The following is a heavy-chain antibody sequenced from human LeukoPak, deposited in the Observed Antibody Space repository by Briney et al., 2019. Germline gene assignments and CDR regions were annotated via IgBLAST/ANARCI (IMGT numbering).Heavy chain of an antibody. CDR1: GFTVSSNY. Sequence: GGSLRLSCAASGFTVSSNYMSWVRQAPGKGLEWVSLIYSGGSTYYADSVKGRFTISRGNSKNTLYLQMNSLRAEDTAVYYCASRVLAYALDDCGQGTLVTVSS. D-gene: IGHD2/OR15-2a*01. CDR2: IYSGGST. CDR3: ASRVLAYALDD. V-gene: IGHV3-53*01. J-gene: IGHJ4*02.